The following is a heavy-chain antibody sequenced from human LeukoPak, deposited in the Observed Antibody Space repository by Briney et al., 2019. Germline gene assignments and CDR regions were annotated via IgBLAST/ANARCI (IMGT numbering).Heavy chain of an antibody. D-gene: IGHD4-17*01. CDR2: IYRGGST. Sequence: GGSLRLSCGASGFTVSWNYMNWVRQAPGKGLEWVSVIYRGGSTFYADSVKGRFTISRDNSKNTLSLQMNSLRVEDTGVYYCARDLPTATTGIICNYSGMDVWGQGTTVTVSS. CDR3: ARDLPTATTGIICNYSGMDV. J-gene: IGHJ6*02. CDR1: GFTVSWNY. V-gene: IGHV3-66*02.